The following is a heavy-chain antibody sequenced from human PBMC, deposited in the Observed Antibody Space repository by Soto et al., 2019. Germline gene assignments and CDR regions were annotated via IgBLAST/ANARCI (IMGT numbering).Heavy chain of an antibody. Sequence: QVQLVESGGGVVQPGRSLRLSCAASGFTFSSYGMHWVRQAPGKGLEWVAVISYDGSNKYYADSVKGRFTISRDNSKNTLYLQMNSLRAEDTAVYYCATDGNSYDFWSGYYSVDYWGQGTLVTVSS. CDR1: GFTFSSYG. CDR3: ATDGNSYDFWSGYYSVDY. D-gene: IGHD3-3*01. J-gene: IGHJ4*02. CDR2: ISYDGSNK. V-gene: IGHV3-30*03.